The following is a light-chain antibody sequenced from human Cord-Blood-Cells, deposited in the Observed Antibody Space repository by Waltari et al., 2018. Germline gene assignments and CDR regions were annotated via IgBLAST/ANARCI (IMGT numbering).Light chain of an antibody. CDR2: AAS. CDR3: QQSYSTPWT. V-gene: IGKV1-39*01. J-gene: IGKJ1*01. Sequence: DIQMTQSPSSLSASVGDRVTITCRASQSISSFLNWYQQKPGKAPKLLFYAASILQSGVPSRFSGSGSGTDFTLTISSLQPEDFATYYCQQSYSTPWTFGQGTKVEIK. CDR1: QSISSF.